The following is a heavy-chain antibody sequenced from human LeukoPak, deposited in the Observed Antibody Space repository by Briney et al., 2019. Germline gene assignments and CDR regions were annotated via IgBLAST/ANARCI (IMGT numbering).Heavy chain of an antibody. V-gene: IGHV1-8*01. J-gene: IGHJ4*02. CDR3: ARGAFYSGYEYFDY. CDR2: MNPNSGNT. D-gene: IGHD5-12*01. CDR1: GYTFTSYD. Sequence: ASVKVSCKASGYTFTSYDINWVRQATGQGLEWMGWMNPNSGNTGYAQKFQGRVTMTRNTSISTAYMELSSLRSEDTAVYYFARGAFYSGYEYFDYWGQGTLVTVSS.